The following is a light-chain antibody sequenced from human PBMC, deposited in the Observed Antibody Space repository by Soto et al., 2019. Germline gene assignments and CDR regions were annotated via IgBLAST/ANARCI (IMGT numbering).Light chain of an antibody. CDR1: SPNIGAGYD. Sequence: QSVLTQPPSVSGAPGQRVTISCTGSSPNIGAGYDVHWYQQLPGTAPKLLIYDNTNRPSGVPDRFSGSKSGTSASLAITGLQAEDEADYYCQSYDSSLSGVVFGGGTKLTVL. CDR3: QSYDSSLSGVV. V-gene: IGLV1-40*01. J-gene: IGLJ2*01. CDR2: DNT.